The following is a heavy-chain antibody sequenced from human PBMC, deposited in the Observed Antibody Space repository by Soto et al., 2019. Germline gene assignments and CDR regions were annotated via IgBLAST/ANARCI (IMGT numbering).Heavy chain of an antibody. J-gene: IGHJ4*02. Sequence: EVQLLESGGGLVQPGGSLRLSCAASGFTFSSYAMSWVRQAPGKGLEWVSAISGSGGSTYYADSVKGRFTISRDNSKNKRYLQMNSLRAEDTSVYYCATEAHYDFWSAYDYWGQGTLVTVSS. CDR3: ATEAHYDFWSAYDY. V-gene: IGHV3-23*01. CDR1: GFTFSSYA. CDR2: ISGSGGST. D-gene: IGHD3-3*01.